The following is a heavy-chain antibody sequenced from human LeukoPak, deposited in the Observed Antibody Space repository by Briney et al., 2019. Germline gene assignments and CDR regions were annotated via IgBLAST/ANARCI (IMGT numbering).Heavy chain of an antibody. CDR1: GFTFSSYS. V-gene: IGHV3-48*02. Sequence: GGSLRLSCAASGFTFSSYSMNWVRQAPGKGLEWVSYISSSSSTIYYADSVKGRFTISRDNAKNSLYLQMNSLRDEDTAVYYCARDLGLGSDFWSGYYTVPFDYWGQGTLVTVSS. CDR2: ISSSSSTI. D-gene: IGHD3-3*01. J-gene: IGHJ4*02. CDR3: ARDLGLGSDFWSGYYTVPFDY.